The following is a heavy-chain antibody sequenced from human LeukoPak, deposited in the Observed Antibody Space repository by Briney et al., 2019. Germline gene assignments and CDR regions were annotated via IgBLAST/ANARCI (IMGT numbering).Heavy chain of an antibody. CDR2: ISSSSSYI. V-gene: IGHV3-21*01. CDR1: GFTFSSYS. CDR3: AELGITMIGGV. J-gene: IGHJ6*04. D-gene: IGHD3-10*02. Sequence: GGSLRLSCAASGFTFSSYSVNWVRQAPGKGLEWVSSISSSSSYIYYADSVKGRFTISRDNAKNSLYLQMNSLRAEDTAVYYCAELGITMIGGVWGKGTTVTISS.